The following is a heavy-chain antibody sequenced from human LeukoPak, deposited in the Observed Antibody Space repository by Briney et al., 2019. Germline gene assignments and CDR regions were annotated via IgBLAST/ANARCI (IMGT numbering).Heavy chain of an antibody. CDR3: AKTRHCRGGSCYPDY. CDR2: ISGSGGST. D-gene: IGHD2-15*01. V-gene: IGHV3-23*01. Sequence: PGGSLRLSCAASGFTFSSSAMSWGRQAPGKGLGWVSAISGSGGSTYYADPVKGRFTISRDNSKNTLYLHMNSLRAEDTAVYYCAKTRHCRGGSCYPDYWGQGTVVTVSS. J-gene: IGHJ4*02. CDR1: GFTFSSSA.